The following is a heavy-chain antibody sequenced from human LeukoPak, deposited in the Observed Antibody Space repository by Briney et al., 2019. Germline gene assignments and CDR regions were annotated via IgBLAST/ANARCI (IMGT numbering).Heavy chain of an antibody. V-gene: IGHV3-11*04. CDR3: ARAIFSRGWYLVDY. Sequence: PGGSLRLSCAASGLIFSDYYMSWIRQAPGKGLEWVSYISSSGSTIYYADSVKGRFTISRDNAKNSLFLQMNTLRAEDTAVYYCARAIFSRGWYLVDYWGQGTLVTVSS. D-gene: IGHD6-19*01. CDR2: ISSSGSTI. J-gene: IGHJ4*02. CDR1: GLIFSDYY.